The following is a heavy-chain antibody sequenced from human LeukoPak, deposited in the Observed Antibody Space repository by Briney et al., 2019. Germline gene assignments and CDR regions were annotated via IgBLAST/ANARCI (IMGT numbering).Heavy chain of an antibody. D-gene: IGHD3-3*01. CDR2: ISQRGGGT. J-gene: IGHJ4*02. CDR3: AKDQHITIFGVVINFDY. V-gene: IGHV3-23*01. Sequence: GGSLRLSCAASGFTFSDFDMTWVRQAPGKGLEWVSSISQRGGGTFYADSVKGRFTISRDNSKNTLYLQMNSLRAEDTAVYYCAKDQHITIFGVVINFDYWGQGTLVTVSS. CDR1: GFTFSDFD.